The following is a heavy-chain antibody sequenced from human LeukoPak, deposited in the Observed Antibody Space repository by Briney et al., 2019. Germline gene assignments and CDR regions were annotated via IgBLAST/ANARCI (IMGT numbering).Heavy chain of an antibody. D-gene: IGHD6-19*01. J-gene: IGHJ4*02. CDR3: AKGIAVAGMLSD. CDR2: ISYDGSNK. CDR1: GFTFSSYA. Sequence: GGSLRLSCAASGFTFSSYAMHWVRQAPGKGLEWVAVISYDGSNKYYADSVKGRFTISRDNSKNTLYLQMNSLRAEDTAVYYCAKGIAVAGMLSDWGQGTLVTVSS. V-gene: IGHV3-30-3*01.